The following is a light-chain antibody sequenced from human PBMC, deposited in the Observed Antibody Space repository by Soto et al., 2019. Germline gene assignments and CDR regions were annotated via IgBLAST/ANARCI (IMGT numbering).Light chain of an antibody. Sequence: DIQMTQSPSSLSPSVGDRVTITCRASQGVSTSVNWYQQKPGKAPNLLIYSASTLQSGVSSRFSGSGYGPDFTLTISSLQSEDFATYYCQQHYITPWTFGQGTKVDIK. V-gene: IGKV1-39*01. J-gene: IGKJ1*01. CDR3: QQHYITPWT. CDR2: SAS. CDR1: QGVSTS.